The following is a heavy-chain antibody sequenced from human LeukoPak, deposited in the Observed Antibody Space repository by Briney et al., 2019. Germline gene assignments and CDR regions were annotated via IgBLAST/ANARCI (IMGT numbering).Heavy chain of an antibody. CDR1: GGSFSGYY. V-gene: IGHV4-34*01. J-gene: IGHJ4*02. D-gene: IGHD3-10*01. Sequence: SETLSLTCAVYGGSFSGYYWSWIRQPPGKGLEWIGEINHSGSTNYNPSLKSRVTISVDTSKNQFSLKLSSVTAADTAVYYCARVRGRSWSTFDYWGQGILVTVSS. CDR3: ARVRGRSWSTFDY. CDR2: INHSGST.